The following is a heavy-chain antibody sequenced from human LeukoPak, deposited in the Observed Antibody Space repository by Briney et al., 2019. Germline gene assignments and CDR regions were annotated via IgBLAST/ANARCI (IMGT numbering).Heavy chain of an antibody. CDR2: FDPEDGET. CDR1: GYTLTELS. J-gene: IGHJ4*02. D-gene: IGHD3-10*01. V-gene: IGHV1-24*01. Sequence: ASVKVSCKVSGYTLTELSMHWVRQAPGKGLEWMGGFDPEDGETIYAQKFQGRVTMTEDTSTDTAYMELSSLRSEDTAVYYCARADYGSGSSTFDYWGQGTLVTVSS. CDR3: ARADYGSGSSTFDY.